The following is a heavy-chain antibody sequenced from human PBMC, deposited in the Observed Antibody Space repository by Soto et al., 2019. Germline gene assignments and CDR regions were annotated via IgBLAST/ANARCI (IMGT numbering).Heavy chain of an antibody. CDR3: TTTHFDIVVVPAANQFLDYYYYGMDV. J-gene: IGHJ6*02. CDR2: FDPEDGET. CDR1: GFTLTELS. V-gene: IGHV1-24*01. D-gene: IGHD2-2*01. Sequence: ASVKVSCKVSGFTLTELSMHWVRQTPGKGLEWVGGFDPEDGETMYAQNFQGRVTMTEDTSTDTAYMEVSSLRSEDTAVYYCTTTHFDIVVVPAANQFLDYYYYGMDVWGQGTTVTVSS.